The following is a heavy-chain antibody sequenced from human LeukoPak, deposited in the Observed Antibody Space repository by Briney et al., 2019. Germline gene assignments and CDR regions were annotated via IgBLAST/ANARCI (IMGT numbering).Heavy chain of an antibody. J-gene: IGHJ6*03. CDR3: ARGENYGSGSYYKVRYYYYYMDV. CDR2: IIPILGIA. D-gene: IGHD3-10*01. V-gene: IGHV1-69*02. Sequence: SVKVSCKASGGTFSSYTISWVRQAPGQGLEWMGRIIPILGIANYAQKFQGRVTITADKSTSTAYMELSSLRSEDTAVYYCARGENYGSGSYYKVRYYYYYMDVWGIGTTVTVSS. CDR1: GGTFSSYT.